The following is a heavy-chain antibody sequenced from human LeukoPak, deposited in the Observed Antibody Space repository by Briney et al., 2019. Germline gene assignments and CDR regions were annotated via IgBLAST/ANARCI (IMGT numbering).Heavy chain of an antibody. D-gene: IGHD3-16*02. CDR3: ARRGYDYVWGSYRAPDY. CDR2: IISIFGTA. Sequence: GASVKVSCKASGGTFSSYAISWVRQAPGQGLEWMGGIISIFGTANYAQKFQGRVTITADESTSTAYMELSSLRSEDTAVYYCARRGYDYVWGSYRAPDYWGQGTLVTVSS. J-gene: IGHJ4*02. CDR1: GGTFSSYA. V-gene: IGHV1-69*13.